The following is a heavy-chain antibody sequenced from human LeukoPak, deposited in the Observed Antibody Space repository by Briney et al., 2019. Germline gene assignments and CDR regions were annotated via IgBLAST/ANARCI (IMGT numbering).Heavy chain of an antibody. CDR3: TREQEDCTGTTCYRAFDV. CDR2: VHSDGSIT. J-gene: IGHJ3*01. D-gene: IGHD2-2*01. Sequence: GGSLRLSCAASGFTFGNYWINWVRQAPGKGLVWVSRVHSDGSITNYADSVKGRFSISRDSAKNTLYLQMSSLRSEDTAVYYCTREQEDCTGTTCYRAFDVWGQGTMVTVSS. V-gene: IGHV3-74*01. CDR1: GFTFGNYW.